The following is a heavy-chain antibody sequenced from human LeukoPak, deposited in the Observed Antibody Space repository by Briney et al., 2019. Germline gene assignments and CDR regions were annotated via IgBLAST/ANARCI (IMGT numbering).Heavy chain of an antibody. V-gene: IGHV3-11*06. CDR1: GFTFSDYY. CDR3: AREPLAAAGRLVDY. D-gene: IGHD6-13*01. Sequence: GGSLRLSCAASGFTFSDYYMSWIRQAPGKGLEWVSYISSSSYTNYADSVKGRFTISRDNAKNSLYLQMNSLRAEDTAVYYCAREPLAAAGRLVDYWGQGTLVTVSS. J-gene: IGHJ4*02. CDR2: ISSSSYT.